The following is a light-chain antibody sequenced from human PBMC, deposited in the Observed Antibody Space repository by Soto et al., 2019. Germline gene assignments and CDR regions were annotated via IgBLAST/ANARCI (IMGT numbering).Light chain of an antibody. CDR3: QQYMSSAT. V-gene: IGKV3-20*01. J-gene: IGKJ1*01. CDR1: QSVDTTF. Sequence: EIVLTQSPGSLSLSPGQRATLSCRASQSVDTTFFAWYQKKPGQAPRLLIYGASKRATGIPDRFSGSGSGTDYTLISSKLEPEEFAVYYCQQYMSSATFGQGTKVEIK. CDR2: GAS.